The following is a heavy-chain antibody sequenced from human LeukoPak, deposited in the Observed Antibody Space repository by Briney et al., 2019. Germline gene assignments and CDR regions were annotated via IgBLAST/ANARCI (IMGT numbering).Heavy chain of an antibody. CDR3: AREWGAEEIVVVEPATPLDF. V-gene: IGHV3-7*03. Sequence: QPGGSLRLSCAASGFTFSSYGMHWVRQAPGKGLEWVANIKQDGSDKYYVDSVKGRFTISRDNAKNSLYLQMNSLRAEDTAVYYCAREWGAEEIVVVEPATPLDFWGQGTLVTVSS. CDR2: IKQDGSDK. CDR1: GFTFSSYG. D-gene: IGHD2-15*01. J-gene: IGHJ4*02.